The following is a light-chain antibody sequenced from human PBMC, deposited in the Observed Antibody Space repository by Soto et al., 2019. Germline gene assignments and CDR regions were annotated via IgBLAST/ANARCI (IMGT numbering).Light chain of an antibody. V-gene: IGLV1-44*01. CDR1: SSNIGTNT. CDR2: TND. Sequence: QSVLTQAPSASGTPGQRVTISCSGSSSNIGTNTVNWYQQLPGRAPTLLIYTNDQRPSGVPDRFSGSKSGTSASLAISGLQTEDEGDYYCQSYEGSLTVIFGGGTKLTVL. J-gene: IGLJ2*01. CDR3: QSYEGSLTVI.